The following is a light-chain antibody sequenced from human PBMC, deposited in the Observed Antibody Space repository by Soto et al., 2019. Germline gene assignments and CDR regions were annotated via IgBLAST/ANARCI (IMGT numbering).Light chain of an antibody. CDR3: QQYNSYWT. V-gene: IGKV1-5*01. Sequence: DIQMTQSPSNLSASVGDRVTITCRDIQSISSWLAWYHQKPRKAPKLLIYDASSLESGVPSRFSGSGSGTEFTLTISSLQPDDFATYYCQQYNSYWTFGQGTKVEIK. CDR2: DAS. J-gene: IGKJ1*01. CDR1: QSISSW.